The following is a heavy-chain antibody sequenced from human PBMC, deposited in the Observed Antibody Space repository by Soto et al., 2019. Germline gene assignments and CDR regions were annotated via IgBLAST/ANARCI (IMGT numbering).Heavy chain of an antibody. Sequence: TLSLTCTVAGCSISNGTYYWSWNRQHPGKGLEWVGYIYYSGNTYYNPSLKSRVTISVDTSKNQFSLKLSSVTAADTAMYYCASHRDAAEYVQHWGQGNLVTVSS. J-gene: IGHJ1*01. V-gene: IGHV4-31*03. CDR2: IYYSGNT. CDR3: ASHRDAAEYVQH. CDR1: GCSISNGTYY.